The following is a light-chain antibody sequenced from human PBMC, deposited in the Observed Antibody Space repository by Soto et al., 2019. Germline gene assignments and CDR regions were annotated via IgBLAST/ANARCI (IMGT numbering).Light chain of an antibody. CDR2: WAS. V-gene: IGKV4-1*01. J-gene: IGKJ1*01. CDR3: QQYYSTPKT. Sequence: DIVMTQSPDSLAVSLGERATINCKSSQSVLYSSNNKNYLAWYQQKPGQPPKLLIYWASTRESGVPDRFSGSGSGTDFTLTISSRKAEDVAVYYCQQYYSTPKTFGQGTKVELK. CDR1: QSVLYSSNNKNY.